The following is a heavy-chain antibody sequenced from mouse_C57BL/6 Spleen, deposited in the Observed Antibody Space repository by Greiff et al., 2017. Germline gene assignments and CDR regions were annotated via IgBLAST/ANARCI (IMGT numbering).Heavy chain of an antibody. Sequence: VKLQESGPGLVQPSQSLSITCTVSGFSLTSYGVHWVRQSPGKGLEWLGVIWRGGSTDYNAAFMSRLSITKDNSKSQVFFKMNSLQADDTAIYYCAKKPDTTGDYAMDYWGQGTSVTVSS. CDR2: IWRGGST. CDR1: GFSLTSYG. D-gene: IGHD2-12*01. V-gene: IGHV2-5*01. J-gene: IGHJ4*01. CDR3: AKKPDTTGDYAMDY.